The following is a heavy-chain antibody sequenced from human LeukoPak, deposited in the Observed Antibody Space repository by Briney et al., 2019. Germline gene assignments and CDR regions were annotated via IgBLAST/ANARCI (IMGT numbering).Heavy chain of an antibody. J-gene: IGHJ4*02. CDR3: ARVQKDYYDSSGYYYYFDY. CDR1: GGTSSSYA. V-gene: IGHV1-69*04. CDR2: IIPILGIA. D-gene: IGHD3-22*01. Sequence: SVKVSCKASGGTSSSYAISWVRQAPGQGLEWMGRIIPILGIANYAQKFQGRVTITADKSTSTAYMELSSLRSEDTAVYYCARVQKDYYDSSGYYYYFDYWGQGTLVTVSS.